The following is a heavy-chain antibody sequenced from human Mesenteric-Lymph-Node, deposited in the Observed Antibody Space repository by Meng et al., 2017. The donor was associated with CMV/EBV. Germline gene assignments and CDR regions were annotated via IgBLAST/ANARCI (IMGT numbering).Heavy chain of an antibody. D-gene: IGHD3-9*01. CDR3: ARGPYYDILTGPATPYYFDY. CDR2: ISSSSSNI. CDR1: GFTFIHYS. J-gene: IGHJ4*02. V-gene: IGHV3-48*04. Sequence: GESLKISCAASGFTFIHYSMNWVRQAPGKGLEWVSYISSSSSNIYYADSVKGRFTISRDNAKNSLYLQMNSLRAEDTALYYCARGPYYDILTGPATPYYFDYWGQGTLVTVSS.